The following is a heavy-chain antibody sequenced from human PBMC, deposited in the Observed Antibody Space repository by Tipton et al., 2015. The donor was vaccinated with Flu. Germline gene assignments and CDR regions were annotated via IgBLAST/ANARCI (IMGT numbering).Heavy chain of an antibody. CDR1: GGSFSGYY. CDR2: INHSGST. J-gene: IGHJ5*02. Sequence: TLSLTCAVYGGSFSGYYWSWIRQPPGKGLEWIGEINHSGSTNYNPSLKSRVTISVDTSKNQFSLKLSSVTAADTAVYYCARLLLYGSGTKRSRSFNWFDPWGQGTLVTVSS. D-gene: IGHD3-10*01. CDR3: ARLLLYGSGTKRSRSFNWFDP. V-gene: IGHV4-34*01.